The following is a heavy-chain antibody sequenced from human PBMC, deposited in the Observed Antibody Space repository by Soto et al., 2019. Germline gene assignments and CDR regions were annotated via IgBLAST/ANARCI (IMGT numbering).Heavy chain of an antibody. J-gene: IGHJ6*02. D-gene: IGHD3-3*01. CDR3: ARDSNYDFWSGTHYGMDV. CDR1: GFTFSSYE. Sequence: GGSLRLSCAASGFTFSSYEMNWVRQAPGKGLEWVSYISSSGSTIYYADSVKGRFTISRDNAKNSLYLQMNSLRAEDTAVYYCARDSNYDFWSGTHYGMDVWGQGTTVTVS. V-gene: IGHV3-48*03. CDR2: ISSSGSTI.